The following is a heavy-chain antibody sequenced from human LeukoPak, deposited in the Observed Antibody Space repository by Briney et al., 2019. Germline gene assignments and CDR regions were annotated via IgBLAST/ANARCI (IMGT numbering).Heavy chain of an antibody. D-gene: IGHD3-22*01. Sequence: PSGTLSLTCVVSGGSLSTHHWSWIRRSPGRGLEWIGYISDSGSTNYNPSLKSRVTISVDTSKNQFSLMLSSVTAADTAVYYCARGYDSSAYYPFNYWGQGTLVTVSS. CDR1: GGSLSTHH. CDR2: ISDSGST. V-gene: IGHV4-59*11. J-gene: IGHJ4*02. CDR3: ARGYDSSAYYPFNY.